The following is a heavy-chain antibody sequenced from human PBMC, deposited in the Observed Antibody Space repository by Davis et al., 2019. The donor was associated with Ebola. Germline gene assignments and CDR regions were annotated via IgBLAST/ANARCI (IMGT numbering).Heavy chain of an antibody. Sequence: GESLKIFCAASGFSLSNAWMSWVRQAPGKGLEWVGRIKTKTDAGTTDYAAPVKGRFSISRADSKNTLYLQMNSLKTEDTAVYYCIADIVVVVAASSGAENFQHWGQGTLVTVSS. CDR1: GFSLSNAW. CDR3: IADIVVVVAASSGAENFQH. V-gene: IGHV3-15*01. J-gene: IGHJ1*01. D-gene: IGHD2-15*01. CDR2: IKTKTDAGTT.